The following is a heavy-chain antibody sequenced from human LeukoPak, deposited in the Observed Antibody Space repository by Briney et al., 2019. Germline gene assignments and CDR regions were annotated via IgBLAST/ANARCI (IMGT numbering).Heavy chain of an antibody. CDR2: IYDSGST. J-gene: IGHJ5*02. Sequence: SETLSLTCTVSGGSVGSSSYYWGWIRQPPGKGLEWIGSIYDSGSTYYNPSLKSRVTISVDTSKNQFSLKLSSVTAADTAVYYCARGGGLGNWFDPWGQGTLVTVSS. D-gene: IGHD3-16*01. CDR1: GGSVGSSSYY. CDR3: ARGGGLGNWFDP. V-gene: IGHV4-39*07.